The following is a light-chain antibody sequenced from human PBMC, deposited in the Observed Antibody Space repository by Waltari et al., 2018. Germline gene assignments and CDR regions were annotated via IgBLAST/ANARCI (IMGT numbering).Light chain of an antibody. Sequence: QSALTQPASVSGSPGQSITISCTGTSSDVGGYNYVSWYQQNPGKAPKLMISNVSKRPSGVSNRFTGSKSDNTASLTISGLQAEDEADYYCSSYTSSSTWVFGGGTKLTVL. CDR2: NVS. V-gene: IGLV2-14*01. CDR1: SSDVGGYNY. CDR3: SSYTSSSTWV. J-gene: IGLJ3*02.